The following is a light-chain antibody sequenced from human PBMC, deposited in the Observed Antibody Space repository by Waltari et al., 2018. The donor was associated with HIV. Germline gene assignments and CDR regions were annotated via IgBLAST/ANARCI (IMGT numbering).Light chain of an antibody. Sequence: QSALTQPASVSGSPGQSIPVSCPGDVETYDLVPWYQVHPGSAPKLIIHDVTKRPSGVSSRFSASKSGNTASLTISGLEAEDESLYYCCTFSGRSSTWVFGGGTQVTVL. CDR3: CTFSGRSSTWV. V-gene: IGLV2-23*02. CDR2: DVT. J-gene: IGLJ3*02. CDR1: DVETYDL.